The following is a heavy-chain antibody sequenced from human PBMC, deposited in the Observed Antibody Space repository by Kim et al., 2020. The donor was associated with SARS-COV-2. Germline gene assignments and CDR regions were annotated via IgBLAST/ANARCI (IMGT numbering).Heavy chain of an antibody. Sequence: ADYVQGRYTISRDKSKNTGYVQMNSLRAEDTAVYYCAKESGNDYGDKLDYWGQGTLVTVSS. CDR3: AKESGNDYGDKLDY. J-gene: IGHJ4*02. V-gene: IGHV3-23*01. D-gene: IGHD4-17*01.